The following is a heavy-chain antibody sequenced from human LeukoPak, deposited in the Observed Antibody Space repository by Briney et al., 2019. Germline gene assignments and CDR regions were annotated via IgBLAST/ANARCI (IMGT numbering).Heavy chain of an antibody. D-gene: IGHD1-26*01. CDR1: GFTFSSYW. CDR3: ARGGAVGTTTVAFDI. Sequence: GGSLRLSCAASGFTFSSYWMHWVRQAPGKGLVWVSRINNDGSSTTYADSVKGRFTISRDNAKNTLYLQMNSLRAEDTAVYYCARGGAVGTTTVAFDIWGQGTMVTVSS. J-gene: IGHJ3*02. CDR2: INNDGSST. V-gene: IGHV3-74*01.